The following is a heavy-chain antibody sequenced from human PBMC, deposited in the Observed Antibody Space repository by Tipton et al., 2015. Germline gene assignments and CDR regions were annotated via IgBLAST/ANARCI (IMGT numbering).Heavy chain of an antibody. CDR1: GGSISSNDYY. V-gene: IGHV4-39*01. J-gene: IGHJ3*02. CDR3: ARQSIGAFDAFDI. CDR2: IYFGGST. Sequence: TLSLTCTVSGGSISSNDYYWGWIRQPPGKGLEWIGNIYFGGSTYYNPSLTRRATISADTSKNQFSLQLSAVTAADTAVYFCARQSIGAFDAFDIWGQGTVVTVSS. D-gene: IGHD1-26*01.